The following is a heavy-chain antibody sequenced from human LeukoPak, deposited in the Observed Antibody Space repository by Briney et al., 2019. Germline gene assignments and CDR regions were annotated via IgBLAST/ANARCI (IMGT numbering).Heavy chain of an antibody. J-gene: IGHJ5*02. D-gene: IGHD3-10*01. V-gene: IGHV3-23*01. CDR1: GFSFSSYA. CDR3: AKDAYYFGSGSYYNPSKGFDP. Sequence: GGSLRLSCAASGFSFSSYAMNWVRQAPGKGLEWVSAISGSGRNIYYADSVKGRFNISRDNSKNTLYLQMNSLRGEDTAVYYCAKDAYYFGSGSYYNPSKGFDPWGQGPQVTVSS. CDR2: ISGSGRNI.